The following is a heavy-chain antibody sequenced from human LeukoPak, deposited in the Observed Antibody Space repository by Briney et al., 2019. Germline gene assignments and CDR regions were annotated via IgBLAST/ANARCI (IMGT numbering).Heavy chain of an antibody. Sequence: GGSLRLSCAASGVTFSSYSMNWVRQAPGKGLEWVSSISSSSSYIYYADSVKGRFTISRDNAKKSLYLQMNSLRAEDTAVYYCAREHLGSLKYDGSGYYYPYYYYYYGMDVWGQGTTVTVSS. CDR3: AREHLGSLKYDGSGYYYPYYYYYYGMDV. CDR1: GVTFSSYS. J-gene: IGHJ6*02. D-gene: IGHD3-22*01. V-gene: IGHV3-21*01. CDR2: ISSSSSYI.